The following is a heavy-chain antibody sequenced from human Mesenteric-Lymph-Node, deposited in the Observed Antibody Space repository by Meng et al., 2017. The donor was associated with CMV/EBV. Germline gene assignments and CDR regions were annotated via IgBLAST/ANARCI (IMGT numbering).Heavy chain of an antibody. CDR1: GGTFSSYT. CDR3: SGGIAVASRPWFDP. J-gene: IGHJ5*02. Sequence: QFQLLQSGSEVKKPGASVKVSCMASGGTFSSYTISWVRQAPGQGLEWMGMIIPIIGIANYAQKFQGRVTITADKSTSTAYMELSSLRSEDTAVYYCSGGIAVASRPWFDPWGQGTLVTVSS. D-gene: IGHD6-13*01. V-gene: IGHV1-69*02. CDR2: IIPIIGIA.